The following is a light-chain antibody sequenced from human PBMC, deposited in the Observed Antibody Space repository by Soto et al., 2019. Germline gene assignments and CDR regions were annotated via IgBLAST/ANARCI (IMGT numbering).Light chain of an antibody. V-gene: IGKV2-40*01. CDR3: MQRIEFPLT. J-gene: IGKJ4*01. Sequence: DIVMTQTPLSLTVNPGEPASISYRSSQSLLDSDDGKTHLDWYQQKPGQSPQLLIYTVSYRASGVPDRFSSSGSGNEFTLKISRVEAEEVGVYYCMQRIEFPLTLGGVTKVEIK. CDR1: QSLLDSDDGKTH. CDR2: TVS.